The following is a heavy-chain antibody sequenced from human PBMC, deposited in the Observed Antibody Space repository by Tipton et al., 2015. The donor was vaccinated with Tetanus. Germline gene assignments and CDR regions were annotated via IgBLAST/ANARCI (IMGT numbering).Heavy chain of an antibody. D-gene: IGHD3-10*01. CDR1: GYTLTKYG. Sequence: QVQLVQSGAEVKKPGASVKVSCKASGYTLTKYGINWVRQAPGQGLEWMGWDSGYSGNTNYAQKLQGRVTMTTDTSTNTAYMELKSLTSDDTAVYYCARGRWFGEVPHWGQGTLVTVSS. CDR3: ARGRWFGEVPH. V-gene: IGHV1-18*01. J-gene: IGHJ4*02. CDR2: DSGYSGNT.